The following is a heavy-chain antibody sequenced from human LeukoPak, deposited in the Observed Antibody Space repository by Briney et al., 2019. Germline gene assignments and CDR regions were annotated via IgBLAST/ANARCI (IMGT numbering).Heavy chain of an antibody. CDR3: AKDQGSSGRNAFDI. CDR2: ISYDGSDK. Sequence: PGGSLRLSCAASGFTFGTYGMHWVRQAPGKGLEWVAVISYDGSDKYYADSVKGRFTISRDNSKNTVYLQMIGLRAEDTAVYYCAKDQGSSGRNAFDIWGRGTTVTVSS. CDR1: GFTFGTYG. D-gene: IGHD6-19*01. J-gene: IGHJ3*02. V-gene: IGHV3-30*18.